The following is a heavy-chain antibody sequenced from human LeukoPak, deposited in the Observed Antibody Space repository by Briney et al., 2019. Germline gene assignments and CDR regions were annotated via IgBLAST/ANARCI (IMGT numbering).Heavy chain of an antibody. CDR2: ISGSGGST. D-gene: IGHD2-2*01. J-gene: IGHJ6*03. CDR3: AKDSEYQLLRLPYYMDV. Sequence: GGSLRLSCAASGFTFSNAWMSWVRQAPGKGLEWVSAISGSGGSTYYADSVKGRFTISRDNSKNTLYLQMKSLRAEDTAVYYCAKDSEYQLLRLPYYMDVWGKGTTVTVSS. V-gene: IGHV3-23*01. CDR1: GFTFSNAW.